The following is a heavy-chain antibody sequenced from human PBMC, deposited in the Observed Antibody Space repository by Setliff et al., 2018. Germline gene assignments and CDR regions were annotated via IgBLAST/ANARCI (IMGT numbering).Heavy chain of an antibody. J-gene: IGHJ5*02. V-gene: IGHV4-39*07. CDR1: GGSISRVDYY. CDR2: IFYAGHT. D-gene: IGHD2-21*02. CDR3: ATVNRDFSNLTRTHSHFDP. Sequence: PSETLSLTCTVSGGSISRVDYYWAWIRQPPGKGLEWIGSIFYAGHTFYNPSLKSRITMSLYTSKNQFSLKLDSVTAADTAVYYCATVNRDFSNLTRTHSHFDPWGQGALVTVSS.